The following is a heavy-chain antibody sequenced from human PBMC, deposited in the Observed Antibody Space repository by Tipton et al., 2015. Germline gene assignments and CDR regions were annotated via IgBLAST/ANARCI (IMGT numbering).Heavy chain of an antibody. CDR2: IYYTGST. Sequence: TLSLTCSVSGGSVTSGSYYWTWIRQPPGKGLEWIGWIYYTGSTDYHPSLKSRVTISLDTSENKFSLKLTSVTAADTAVYYCARIPIQIVVSYVDVWGQGTTVTVSS. V-gene: IGHV4-61*01. D-gene: IGHD2-15*01. CDR1: GGSVTSGSYY. J-gene: IGHJ6*02. CDR3: ARIPIQIVVSYVDV.